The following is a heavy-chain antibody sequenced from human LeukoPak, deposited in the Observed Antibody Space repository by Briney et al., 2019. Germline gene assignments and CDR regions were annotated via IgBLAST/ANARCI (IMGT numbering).Heavy chain of an antibody. D-gene: IGHD3-10*01. J-gene: IGHJ6*03. CDR3: AKDQRVRGVFRYYYYMDV. V-gene: IGHV3-30*02. CDR2: IRYDGSNK. CDR1: GFTFSSYG. Sequence: PGGSLGLSCAASGFTFSSYGMHWVRQAPGKGLEWVAFIRYDGSNKYYADSVKGRFTISRDNSKNTLYLQMNSLRAEDTAVYYCAKDQRVRGVFRYYYYMDVWGKGTTVTISS.